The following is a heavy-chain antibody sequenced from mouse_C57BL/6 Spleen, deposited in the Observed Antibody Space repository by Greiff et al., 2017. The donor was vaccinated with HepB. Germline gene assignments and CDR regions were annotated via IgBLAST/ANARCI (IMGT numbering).Heavy chain of an antibody. Sequence: EVQLVESGGGLVQPGGSLSLSCAASGFTFTDYYISWVRQPPGKALEWLGFIRNKANGYTTEYSASVKGRFTISRDNSQSILYLQMNALRAEDSATYYCARSLKLGRYFDVWGTGTTVTVSS. CDR1: GFTFTDYY. V-gene: IGHV7-3*01. CDR3: ARSLKLGRYFDV. J-gene: IGHJ1*03. CDR2: IRNKANGYTT. D-gene: IGHD4-1*01.